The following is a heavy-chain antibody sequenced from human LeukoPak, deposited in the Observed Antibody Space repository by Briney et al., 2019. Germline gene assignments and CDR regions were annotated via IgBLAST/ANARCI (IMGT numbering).Heavy chain of an antibody. Sequence: GGSLRLSCAASGFTFDDYAMHWVRQAPGKGLEWVSGISWNSGSIGCADSVKGRFTISRDNAKNSLYLQMNSLRAEDTAVYYCAKVSIIRASGKKFYYYYYMDVWGKGTTVTISS. CDR1: GFTFDDYA. D-gene: IGHD2-15*01. CDR3: AKVSIIRASGKKFYYYYYMDV. V-gene: IGHV3-9*01. CDR2: ISWNSGSI. J-gene: IGHJ6*03.